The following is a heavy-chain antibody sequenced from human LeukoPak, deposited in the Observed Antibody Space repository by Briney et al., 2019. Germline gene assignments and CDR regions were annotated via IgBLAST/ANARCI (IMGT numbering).Heavy chain of an antibody. V-gene: IGHV3-30-3*01. J-gene: IGHJ5*02. Sequence: PGGSLRLSCAASGFTFSSYAMHWVRQAPGKGLEWVAVISYDGSNKYYADSVKGRFTISRDNSKNTLYLQMNSLRAGDTVVYYCARGMDGGYFAAGFDPWGQGTLVTASS. D-gene: IGHD3-9*01. CDR2: ISYDGSNK. CDR3: ARGMDGGYFAAGFDP. CDR1: GFTFSSYA.